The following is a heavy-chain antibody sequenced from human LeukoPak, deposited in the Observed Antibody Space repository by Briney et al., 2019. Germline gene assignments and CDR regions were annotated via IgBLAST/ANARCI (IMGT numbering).Heavy chain of an antibody. V-gene: IGHV4-4*09. CDR1: GGSISSYY. J-gene: IGHJ6*03. CDR3: ARTGVTTDYYYYYYMDV. CDR2: IYTSGST. D-gene: IGHD4-17*01. Sequence: PSETLSLTCTVSGGSISSYYWSWIWQPPGKGLEWIGYIYTSGSTNYNPSLKSRVTISVDTSKNQFSLKLSSVTAADTAVYYCARTGVTTDYYYYYYMDVWGKGTTVTVSS.